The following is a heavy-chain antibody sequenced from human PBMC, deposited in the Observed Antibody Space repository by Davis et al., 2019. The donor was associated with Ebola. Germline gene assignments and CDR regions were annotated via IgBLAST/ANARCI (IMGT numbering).Heavy chain of an antibody. D-gene: IGHD5/OR15-5a*01. Sequence: PGGSLRLSCAASGFTFRNYAMHWVRQAPGKGLEWVAVVSHSQRETFYADSVKGRFTISRDNSENTLYLQMNSLTADDTAVYYCARAVFYEVLDLWGQGTPVTVSS. CDR2: VSHSQRET. J-gene: IGHJ5*02. CDR3: ARAVFYEVLDL. CDR1: GFTFRNYA. V-gene: IGHV3-30*04.